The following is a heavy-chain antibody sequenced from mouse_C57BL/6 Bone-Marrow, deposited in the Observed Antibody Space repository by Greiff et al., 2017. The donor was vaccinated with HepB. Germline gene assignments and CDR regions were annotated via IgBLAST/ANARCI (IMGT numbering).Heavy chain of an antibody. CDR1: GYTFTSYW. CDR2: IYPGSGST. V-gene: IGHV1-55*01. J-gene: IGHJ2*01. Sequence: VQLQQSGAELVKPGASVKMSCKASGYTFTSYWITWVKQRPGQGLEWIGDIYPGSGSTNYNEKFKSKATLTVDTSSSTAYMQLSSLTSEDSAVYYCASSTGVATGYFDYWGQGTTLTVSS. CDR3: ASSTGVATGYFDY. D-gene: IGHD1-1*01.